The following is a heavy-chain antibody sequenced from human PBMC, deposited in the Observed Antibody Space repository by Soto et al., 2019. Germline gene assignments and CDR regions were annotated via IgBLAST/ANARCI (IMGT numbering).Heavy chain of an antibody. V-gene: IGHV4-59*01. CDR2: IYYSGST. Sequence: SETLSLTCTVSGGSISSYYWSWIRQPPGKGLEWIGYIYYSGSTNYNPSLKSRVTISVDTSKNQFSLKLSSVTAADTAVYYCARESGGDFTLNNWFDPWGQGTLVTVSS. CDR1: GGSISSYY. CDR3: ARESGGDFTLNNWFDP. J-gene: IGHJ5*02. D-gene: IGHD2-21*02.